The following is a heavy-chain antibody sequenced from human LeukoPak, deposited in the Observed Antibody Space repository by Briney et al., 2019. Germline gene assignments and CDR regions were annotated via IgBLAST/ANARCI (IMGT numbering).Heavy chain of an antibody. CDR1: GGSFSGYY. D-gene: IGHD3-16*02. CDR3: ATNYVWGSYRTYDY. J-gene: IGHJ4*02. CDR2: INHSGST. V-gene: IGHV4-34*01. Sequence: SETLSLTCAVYGGSFSGYYWSWIRQPPGKGLEWIGEINHSGSTNYNPSLKSRVTISVDTSKNQFSLKLSSATAADTAVYYCATNYVWGSYRTYDYWGQGTLVTVSS.